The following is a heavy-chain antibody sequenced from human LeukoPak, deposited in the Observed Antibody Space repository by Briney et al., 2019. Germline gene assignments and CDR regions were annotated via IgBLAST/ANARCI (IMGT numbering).Heavy chain of an antibody. V-gene: IGHV3-21*01. J-gene: IGHJ4*02. CDR3: ARDLLGNYYYDSSGPTGY. CDR2: ISSSSSYI. Sequence: GGSLRLSCAASGFTFSSYWMSWVRQAPGKGLEWVSSISSSSSYIYYADSVKGRFTISRDNAKNSLYLQMNSLRAEDTAVYYCARDLLGNYYYDSSGPTGYWGQGTLVTVSS. D-gene: IGHD3-22*01. CDR1: GFTFSSYW.